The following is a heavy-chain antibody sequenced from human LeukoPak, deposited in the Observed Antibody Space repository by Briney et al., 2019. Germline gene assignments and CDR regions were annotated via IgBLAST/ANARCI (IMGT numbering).Heavy chain of an antibody. V-gene: IGHV4-34*01. CDR3: ARGGTNIVVVPAAELEYYFDY. CDR1: GGSFSGYY. Sequence: SETLSLTRAVYGGSFSGYYWSWIRQPPGKGLEWIGEINHSGSTNYNPSLKSRVTISVDTSKNQFSLKLSSVTAADTAVYYCARGGTNIVVVPAAELEYYFDYWGQGTLVTVSS. D-gene: IGHD2-2*01. CDR2: INHSGST. J-gene: IGHJ4*02.